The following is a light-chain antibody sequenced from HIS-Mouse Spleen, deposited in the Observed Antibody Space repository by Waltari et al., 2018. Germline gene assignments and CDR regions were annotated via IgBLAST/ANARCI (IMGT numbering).Light chain of an antibody. CDR3: QQYYSYPYT. CDR2: AAS. J-gene: IGKJ2*01. Sequence: RMTQAPSSPSASTGNRVTLTCRASQGISSYLAWYQQKPGKAPKLLIYAASTLQSGVPSRFSGSGSGTDFTLTISCLQSEDFATYYCQQYYSYPYTFGQGTKLEIK. V-gene: IGKV1-8*01. CDR1: QGISSY.